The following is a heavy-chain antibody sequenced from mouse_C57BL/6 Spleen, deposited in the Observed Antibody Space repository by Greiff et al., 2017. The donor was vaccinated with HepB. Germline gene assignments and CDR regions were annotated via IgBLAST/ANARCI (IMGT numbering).Heavy chain of an antibody. CDR2: ISSGGSYT. CDR3: ARPLSPMITTRFAY. J-gene: IGHJ3*01. Sequence: EVQVVESGGDLVKPGGSLKLSCAASGFTFSSYGMSWVRQTPDKRLEWVATISSGGSYTYYPDSVKGRFTISRDIAKNTLYLQMSSLKSEDTAMYYCARPLSPMITTRFAYWGQGTLVTVSA. V-gene: IGHV5-6*01. CDR1: GFTFSSYG. D-gene: IGHD2-4*01.